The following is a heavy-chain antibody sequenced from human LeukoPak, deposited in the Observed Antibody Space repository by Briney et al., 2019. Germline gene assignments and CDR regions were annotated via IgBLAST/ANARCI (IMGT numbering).Heavy chain of an antibody. D-gene: IGHD6-13*01. Sequence: PSETLSLTCAVYGGTFSGYYWSWIRQPPGKRLEWVGESNDSGGTNYNPSLKSRVTISVDTSKNQFSLKLSSVTAADTAVYYCARDTPTRIAAAGSRAFDIWGQGTMVTVSS. V-gene: IGHV4-34*01. CDR2: SNDSGGT. CDR3: ARDTPTRIAAAGSRAFDI. CDR1: GGTFSGYY. J-gene: IGHJ3*02.